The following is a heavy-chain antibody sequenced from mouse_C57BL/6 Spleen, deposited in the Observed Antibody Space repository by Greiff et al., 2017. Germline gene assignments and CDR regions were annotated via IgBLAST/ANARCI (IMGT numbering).Heavy chain of an antibody. D-gene: IGHD2-5*01. CDR3: ARGSYYSNYLDY. CDR2: ISDCGSYT. V-gene: IGHV5-4*01. J-gene: IGHJ2*01. CDR1: GFTFSSYA. Sequence: EVQLQESGGGLVKPGGSLKLSCAASGFTFSSYAMSWVRQTPEKRLEWVATISDCGSYTYYPDTVKGRFTIARDNAKNYLYLQMGQLKSDDTAMYYGARGSYYSNYLDYWGQGTTLTVAS.